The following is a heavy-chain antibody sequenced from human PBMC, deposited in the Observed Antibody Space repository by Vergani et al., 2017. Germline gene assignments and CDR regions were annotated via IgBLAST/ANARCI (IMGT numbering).Heavy chain of an antibody. CDR2: IYYSGST. V-gene: IGHV4-59*01. CDR1: GGSISSYY. Sequence: QVQLQESGPGLVKPSETLSLTCTVSGGSISSYYWSWIRQPPGKGLEWIGYIYYSGSTNYNPSLKSRVTISVDTYKNQFSLKLSSVTAADTAVYYCARDRGYCSSTSCAVPYYYYGMDVWGQGTTVTVSS. D-gene: IGHD2-2*01. CDR3: ARDRGYCSSTSCAVPYYYYGMDV. J-gene: IGHJ6*02.